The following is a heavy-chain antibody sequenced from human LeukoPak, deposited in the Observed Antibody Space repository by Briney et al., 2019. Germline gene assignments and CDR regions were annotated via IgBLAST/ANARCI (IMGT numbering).Heavy chain of an antibody. D-gene: IGHD3-22*01. CDR1: GYTFSNYG. CDR3: ARERYYDSTRRAYYYYYIGV. Sequence: ASVKVSCKASGYTFSNYGITWVRRAPGQGLEWMGWISAYNGYTSYAQKLQGRVIMTTDTSTSIAYMELRSLSSDDTAVYYCARERYYDSTRRAYYYYYIGVWGKGTTVTVSS. J-gene: IGHJ6*03. V-gene: IGHV1-18*01. CDR2: ISAYNGYT.